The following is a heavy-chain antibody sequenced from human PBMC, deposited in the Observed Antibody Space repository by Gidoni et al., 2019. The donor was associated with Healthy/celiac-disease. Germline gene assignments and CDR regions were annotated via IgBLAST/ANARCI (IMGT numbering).Heavy chain of an antibody. V-gene: IGHV3-30-3*01. Sequence: QVQLVESGGGVVQPGRSLRLSCAASGFTFRSYAMHWVRQAPGKGLEWVAVISYDGSNKYYADSVKGRFTISRDNSKNTLYLQMNSLRAEDTAVYYCARDSADELLSGGFDYWRQGTLVTVSS. J-gene: IGHJ4*02. CDR2: ISYDGSNK. CDR3: ARDSADELLSGGFDY. D-gene: IGHD2-2*01. CDR1: GFTFRSYA.